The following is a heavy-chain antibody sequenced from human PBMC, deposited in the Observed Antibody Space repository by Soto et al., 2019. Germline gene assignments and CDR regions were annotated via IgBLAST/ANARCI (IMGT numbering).Heavy chain of an antibody. Sequence: SVKVSCKASGGTFGSDAITWVRQAPGQGLEWVGRIIPIFGTTNYAQNLQGRVTISTDKSTLTSYMELHSLTSDDTALYYCARDRTDSGYYTNWLDPWGQGTQVTVSS. V-gene: IGHV1-69*05. J-gene: IGHJ5*02. CDR2: IIPIFGTT. CDR1: GGTFGSDA. D-gene: IGHD3-22*01. CDR3: ARDRTDSGYYTNWLDP.